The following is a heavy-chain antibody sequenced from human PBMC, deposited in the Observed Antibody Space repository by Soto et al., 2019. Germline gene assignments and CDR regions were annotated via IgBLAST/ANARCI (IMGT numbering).Heavy chain of an antibody. CDR2: IYYSGST. V-gene: IGHV4-61*08. CDR1: GGSISSGGYY. D-gene: IGHD2-2*01. J-gene: IGHJ4*02. Sequence: PSETLSLTCTVSGGSISSGGYYWSWIRQPPGKGLEWIGYIYYSGSTNYNPSLKSRVTISVDTSKNQFSLKLSSVTAADTAVYNCARGGDVPAADFDYWGQGTLVTVSS. CDR3: ARGGDVPAADFDY.